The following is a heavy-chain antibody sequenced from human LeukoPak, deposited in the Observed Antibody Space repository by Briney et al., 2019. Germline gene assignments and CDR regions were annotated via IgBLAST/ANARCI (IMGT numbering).Heavy chain of an antibody. Sequence: QPGGSLRLSCAASGFTFSSYWMHWVRQAPGKGLVWVSRINSDGKTTSYADSVKGRVTISRDNAKNTLSLQVNSLRADDTAVYYCSRGTPHPIDWGQGTLVTVSS. D-gene: IGHD2-2*01. CDR2: INSDGKTT. CDR1: GFTFSSYW. CDR3: SRGTPHPID. J-gene: IGHJ4*02. V-gene: IGHV3-74*01.